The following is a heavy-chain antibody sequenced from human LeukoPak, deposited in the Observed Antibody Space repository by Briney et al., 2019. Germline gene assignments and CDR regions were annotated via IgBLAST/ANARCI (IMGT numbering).Heavy chain of an antibody. CDR3: ASEHEQPLDY. CDR2: ISSGSSFK. J-gene: IGHJ4*02. V-gene: IGHV3-21*01. CDR1: GFAFSSYR. Sequence: SGGSLRLSCAASGFAFSSYRMNWVRQAPGKGLEWVSSISSGSSFKYYADSVKGRFTISRDNAKNSLYLQMSSLRAEDTAVYYCASEHEQPLDYWGQGALVTVSS.